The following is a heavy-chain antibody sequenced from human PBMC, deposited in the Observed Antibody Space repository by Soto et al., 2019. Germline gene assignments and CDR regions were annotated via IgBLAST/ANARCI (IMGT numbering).Heavy chain of an antibody. V-gene: IGHV3-30*18. CDR1: GFTFISYG. CDR2: ISYDGSNK. J-gene: IGHJ5*02. CDR3: AKPGIAAAGTLDFSWFDP. D-gene: IGHD6-13*01. Sequence: WGSLRLSCAASGFTFISYGIHWFRHSPCKWLEWVAVISYDGSNKYYADSVKGRFTISRDNSKNTLYLQMNSLRAEDTAVYYCAKPGIAAAGTLDFSWFDPWGQGTLVTVSS.